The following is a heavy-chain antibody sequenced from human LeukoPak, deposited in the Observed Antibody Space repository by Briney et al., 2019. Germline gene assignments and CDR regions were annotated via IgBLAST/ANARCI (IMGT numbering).Heavy chain of an antibody. V-gene: IGHV1-69*06. J-gene: IGHJ1*01. CDR1: GGTFSSYA. Sequence: SVKVSCKASGGTFSSYAISWVRQAPGQGLEWMGGIIPIFGTANYAQKFQGRVTITADKSTSTAYMELSSLRAEDTAVYYCARDPHSSSWYVGYFQHWGQGTLVTVSS. D-gene: IGHD6-13*01. CDR2: IIPIFGTA. CDR3: ARDPHSSSWYVGYFQH.